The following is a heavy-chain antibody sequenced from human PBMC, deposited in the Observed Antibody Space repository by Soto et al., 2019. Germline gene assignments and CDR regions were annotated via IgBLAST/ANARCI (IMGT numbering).Heavy chain of an antibody. CDR3: AKEFTNYPYYYYDGMDA. Sequence: EVQLLESGGGLVQPGGSLRLSCAASGFTFSNYAMSWVRQAPGKGLEWVSTISTSSSTYYADSVKGRFTISRDNSKNTVHLQMNSLRAEDTAVYSCAKEFTNYPYYYYDGMDAWGQGTTVAVSS. D-gene: IGHD4-4*01. CDR1: GFTFSNYA. J-gene: IGHJ6*02. V-gene: IGHV3-23*01. CDR2: ISTSSST.